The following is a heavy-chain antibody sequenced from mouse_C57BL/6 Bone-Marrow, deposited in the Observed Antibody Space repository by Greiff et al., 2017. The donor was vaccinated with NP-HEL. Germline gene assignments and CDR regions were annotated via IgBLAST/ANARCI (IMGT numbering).Heavy chain of an antibody. CDR1: GFTFSSYA. CDR2: ISDGGSYT. CDR3: AREASFAY. Sequence: DVQLVESGGGLVKPGGSLKLSCAASGFTFSSYAMSWVRQTPEKRLEWVATISDGGSYTYYPDNVKGRFTISRDNAKNNLYLQMSHLKSEDTAMYYCAREASFAYWGQGTLVTVSA. J-gene: IGHJ3*01. V-gene: IGHV5-4*01.